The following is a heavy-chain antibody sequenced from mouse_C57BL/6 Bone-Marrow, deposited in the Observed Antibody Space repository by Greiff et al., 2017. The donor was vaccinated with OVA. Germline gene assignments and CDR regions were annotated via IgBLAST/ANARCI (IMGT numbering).Heavy chain of an antibody. CDR3: ARLGYGSNWYFDV. D-gene: IGHD1-1*01. J-gene: IGHJ1*03. CDR2: IYPRSGNT. CDR1: GYTFTSYG. Sequence: QVLLQQSGAELARPGASVKLSCKASGYTFTSYGISWVKQRTGQGLEWIGEIYPRSGNTYYNEKFKGKATLTADKSSSTAYMELRSLTSEDSAVYVCARLGYGSNWYFDVWGTGTTVTVSS. V-gene: IGHV1-81*01.